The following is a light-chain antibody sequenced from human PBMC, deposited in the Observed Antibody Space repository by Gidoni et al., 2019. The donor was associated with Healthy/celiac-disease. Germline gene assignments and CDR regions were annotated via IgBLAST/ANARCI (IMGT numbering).Light chain of an antibody. Sequence: QSVLTQPPSASGTPGQRVTISCSGSSPNIGSNTVNWYQQRPGTAPKLLIYSNNQRPSGVPDRFSGSKSGTSASLAISGLQSEDEADYYCAAWEDSLNGRWVFGGGTKLTVL. J-gene: IGLJ3*02. CDR2: SNN. V-gene: IGLV1-44*01. CDR1: SPNIGSNT. CDR3: AAWEDSLNGRWV.